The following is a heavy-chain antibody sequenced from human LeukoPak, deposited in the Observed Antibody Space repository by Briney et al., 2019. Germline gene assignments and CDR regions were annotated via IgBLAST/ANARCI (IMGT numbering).Heavy chain of an antibody. Sequence: GGSLRLSCAASGFTFSSYWMSWVLQAPGRGLEWVANIKQDGSEKYYVDSVKGRFTISRDNAKNSLYLQMNSLRAEDTAVYYCARDGPARGYSVWGQGTLVTVSS. V-gene: IGHV3-7*01. CDR1: GFTFSSYW. CDR2: IKQDGSEK. CDR3: ARDGPARGYSV. D-gene: IGHD5-18*01. J-gene: IGHJ4*02.